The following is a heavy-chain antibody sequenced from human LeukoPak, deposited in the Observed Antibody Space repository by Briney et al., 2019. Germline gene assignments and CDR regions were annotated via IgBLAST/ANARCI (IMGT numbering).Heavy chain of an antibody. D-gene: IGHD5-18*01. CDR1: GFTFSSYA. CDR2: ISGSGGST. Sequence: PGGSLRLSCAASGFTFSSYAMSWVRQAPGKGLEWVSAISGSGGSTYYADSVKGRFTISRDNSKNTLYLQMNSLRAEDTAVYYCARGAEKYSYGFLIIVGVDYWGQGTLVTVSS. CDR3: ARGAEKYSYGFLIIVGVDY. J-gene: IGHJ4*02. V-gene: IGHV3-23*01.